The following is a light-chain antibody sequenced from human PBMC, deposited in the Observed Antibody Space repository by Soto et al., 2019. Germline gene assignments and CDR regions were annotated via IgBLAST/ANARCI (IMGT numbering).Light chain of an antibody. CDR3: QQRSNWPLT. V-gene: IGKV3-11*01. Sequence: EIVLTQSPATLSLSPGEGATLSCRASQSVSSYLAWYHQKPGQAPRLLIYDASNRATGIPARFSGSGSGTEFTLIISSLEPEDFAVYYCQQRSNWPLTFGLGTKV. J-gene: IGKJ1*01. CDR1: QSVSSY. CDR2: DAS.